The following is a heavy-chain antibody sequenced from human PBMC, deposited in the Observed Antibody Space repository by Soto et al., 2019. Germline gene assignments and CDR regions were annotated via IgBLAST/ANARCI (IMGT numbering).Heavy chain of an antibody. CDR3: VMQRGGVGY. CDR1: GGTFSSYT. CDR2: INPILGIA. D-gene: IGHD6-25*01. Sequence: SVRVSCKASGGTFSSYTINWVRQAPGQGLEWMGRINPILGIANYAQKFQGSVTMTGDTSMSTAYMDLSSLRSDDTAVYYCVMQRGGVGYWGQGTLVTVSS. V-gene: IGHV1-69*02. J-gene: IGHJ4*02.